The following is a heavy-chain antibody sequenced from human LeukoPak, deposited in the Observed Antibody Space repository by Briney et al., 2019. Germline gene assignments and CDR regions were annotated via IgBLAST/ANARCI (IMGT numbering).Heavy chain of an antibody. D-gene: IGHD1-26*01. V-gene: IGHV3-11*04. CDR3: AREGWDLNALDI. J-gene: IGHJ3*02. CDR2: ISSRSSNK. CDR1: GFTFSNYY. Sequence: GGSFRLSCAASGFTFSNYYMSWIRQAPGKGLVWVSYISSRSSNKYYADSVKGRFTISRDNAKNSLYLQMSSLRAEDTAIYYCAREGWDLNALDIWGQGTMVTVSS.